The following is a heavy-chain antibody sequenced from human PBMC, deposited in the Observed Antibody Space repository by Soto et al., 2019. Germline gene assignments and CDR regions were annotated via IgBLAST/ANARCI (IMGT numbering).Heavy chain of an antibody. Sequence: QVQLVQSGAEVKKPGSSVKVSYKASGGTFSSYAISWVRQAPGQGLEWMGGIIPIFGTANYAQKFQGRVTITADESTSTAYMELSSLRSEDTAVYYCARGVLDWNYAPPNYGMDVWGQGTTVTVSS. CDR3: ARGVLDWNYAPPNYGMDV. CDR2: IIPIFGTA. D-gene: IGHD1-7*01. J-gene: IGHJ6*02. CDR1: GGTFSSYA. V-gene: IGHV1-69*01.